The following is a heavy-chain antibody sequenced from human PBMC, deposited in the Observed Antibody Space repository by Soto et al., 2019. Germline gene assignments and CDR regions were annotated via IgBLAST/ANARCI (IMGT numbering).Heavy chain of an antibody. D-gene: IGHD3-10*01. CDR1: GGPISSDS. CDR2: MYNSGST. J-gene: IGHJ5*02. Sequence: SETLSLTCTVSGGPISSDSWSWIRQPPGKALEWIGYMYNSGSTIYNPSLKSRVTISVDTSKNHFSLKLSSVTAADTAVYYCARAQTFDYYGSGTYFHWFDPWGQGTLVT. V-gene: IGHV4-59*01. CDR3: ARAQTFDYYGSGTYFHWFDP.